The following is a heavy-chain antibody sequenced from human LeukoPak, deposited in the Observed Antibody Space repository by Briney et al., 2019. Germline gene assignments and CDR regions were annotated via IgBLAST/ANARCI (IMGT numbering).Heavy chain of an antibody. CDR1: GYTFTGYY. J-gene: IGHJ4*02. V-gene: IGHV1-2*04. CDR3: ARKRSTVIDY. D-gene: IGHD6-13*01. Sequence: EASVKVSCKASGYTFTGYYMHWVRQAPGQGLEWMGWINPNSGGTNYAQKFQGWVTMTRDTSISTAYMELSSLRSEDTAVYYCARKRSTVIDYWGQGTLVTVSS. CDR2: INPNSGGT.